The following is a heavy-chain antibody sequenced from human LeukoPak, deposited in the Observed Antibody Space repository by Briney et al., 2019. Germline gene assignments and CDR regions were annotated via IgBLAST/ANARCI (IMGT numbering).Heavy chain of an antibody. Sequence: SQTLSLTCSVSGGSISRSDHYWSWIRQPPGKGLEWIGNIYYNGITYYNPSLKSRVTISVDTSKNQFSLKLSSVTAADTAVYYCAREATVTTGFDYWGQGTLVTVSS. CDR1: GGSISRSDHY. J-gene: IGHJ4*02. CDR2: IYYNGIT. CDR3: AREATVTTGFDY. D-gene: IGHD4-17*01. V-gene: IGHV4-30-4*01.